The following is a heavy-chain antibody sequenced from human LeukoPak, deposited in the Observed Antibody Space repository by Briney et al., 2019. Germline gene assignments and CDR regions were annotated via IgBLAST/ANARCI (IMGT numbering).Heavy chain of an antibody. CDR3: ARDSSGYDYGYNWFDP. Sequence: ASLNLSCDAYGYTFTGYYIHWVRQAPGQGLEWIGWINPNSGGTNIAQIYQGSVTLAKETTISTAFMELSVLRSDDTVVYYGARDSSGYDYGYNWFDPWGQGTLVSVCS. D-gene: IGHD3-22*01. CDR2: INPNSGGT. J-gene: IGHJ5*02. V-gene: IGHV1-2*02. CDR1: GYTFTGYY.